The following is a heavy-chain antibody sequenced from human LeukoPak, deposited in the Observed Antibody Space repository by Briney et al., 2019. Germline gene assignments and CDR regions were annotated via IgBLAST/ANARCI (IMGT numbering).Heavy chain of an antibody. CDR3: ASLSGALRYCSGGSCYPDAFDI. CDR2: IWYDGSNK. D-gene: IGHD2-15*01. V-gene: IGHV3-33*01. Sequence: GGSLRLSCAASGFTFSSYGMHWVRQAPGKGLEWVVVIWYDGSNKYYADSVKGRFTISRDNSKNTLYLQMNSLRAEDTAVYYCASLSGALRYCSGGSCYPDAFDIWGQGTMVTVSS. CDR1: GFTFSSYG. J-gene: IGHJ3*02.